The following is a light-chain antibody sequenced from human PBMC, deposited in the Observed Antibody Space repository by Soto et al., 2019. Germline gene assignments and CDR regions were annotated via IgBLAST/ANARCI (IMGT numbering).Light chain of an antibody. CDR2: GAS. Sequence: EIVLTQSPGTLSLSPGERATLSCRASQSVSSSYLAWYQQKPGQAPRLLIYGASSRATGIPDRFSGSGSGTDFTLTNSRLEPADFAVYYCQQYGSSPLTFGGGTKVEIK. CDR1: QSVSSSY. CDR3: QQYGSSPLT. J-gene: IGKJ4*01. V-gene: IGKV3-20*01.